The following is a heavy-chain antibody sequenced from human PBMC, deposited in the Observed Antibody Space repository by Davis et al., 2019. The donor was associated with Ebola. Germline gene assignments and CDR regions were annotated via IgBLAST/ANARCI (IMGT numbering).Heavy chain of an antibody. V-gene: IGHV5-51*01. CDR2: IYPGDSDT. D-gene: IGHD6-19*01. J-gene: IGHJ6*02. CDR3: ARRIGMAGTYYYYGMDV. CDR1: GYSFTSYW. Sequence: GESLKISCQGSGYSFTSYWIGWVRQMPGKGLEWMGIIYPGDSDTRYSPSFQGQVTIPADKSISTASLQWSSLKASDTAMHYCARRIGMAGTYYYYGMDVWGQGTTVTVSS.